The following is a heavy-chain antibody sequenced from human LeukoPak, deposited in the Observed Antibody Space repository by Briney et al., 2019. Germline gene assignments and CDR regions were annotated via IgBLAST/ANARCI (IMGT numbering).Heavy chain of an antibody. V-gene: IGHV1-24*01. J-gene: IGHJ4*02. CDR1: GYTLTELS. CDR3: ATGEIQLWQRREYSFDY. CDR2: FDPEVGET. D-gene: IGHD5-18*01. Sequence: GASVKVPCKGSGYTLTELSMHWVRQAPGKGLEWMGGFDPEVGETIYAQKFQGRGTMTEDTSTDTAYMELSSLRSEDTAVYYCATGEIQLWQRREYSFDYWGQGTLVTVSS.